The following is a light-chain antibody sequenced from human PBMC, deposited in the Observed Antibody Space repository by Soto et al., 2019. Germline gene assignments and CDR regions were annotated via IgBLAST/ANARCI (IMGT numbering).Light chain of an antibody. V-gene: IGKV3-20*01. CDR1: QNVRSSY. J-gene: IGKJ4*01. Sequence: EIVLTQSPGTLSLSPGDRATLSCRASQNVRSSYLAWYQQKPGQAPRQLIYGASSRATGTPDRISGSGSGTDFTLTSTRLEAEAFRVYDCQPYCTSFGGGTRVEIK. CDR3: QPYCTS. CDR2: GAS.